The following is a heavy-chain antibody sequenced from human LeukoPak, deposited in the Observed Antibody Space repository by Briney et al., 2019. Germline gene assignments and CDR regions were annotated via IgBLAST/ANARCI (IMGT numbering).Heavy chain of an antibody. V-gene: IGHV1-18*01. D-gene: IGHD3-22*01. Sequence: ASVKVSCKASGYTFTSYGISWVRQAPGKGLEGMGWICAYNGNTNYAQKLQGRVTMTTDTSTSTAYMELRSLRSDDTAVYYCARHPYSSGYYFEDYWGQGTLVTVSS. CDR2: ICAYNGNT. CDR3: ARHPYSSGYYFEDY. CDR1: GYTFTSYG. J-gene: IGHJ4*02.